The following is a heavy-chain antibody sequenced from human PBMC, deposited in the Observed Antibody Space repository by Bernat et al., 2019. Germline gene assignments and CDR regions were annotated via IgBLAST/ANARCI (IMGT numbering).Heavy chain of an antibody. Sequence: EVQLVESGGGLVQPGGSLRLSCVASGFTFTSRWMSWVRQAPGRGLEWVANIKEDGSEKYCLDSVKGRFTISRDNAKNSVYLQMNSLRAEDTAVYYCARDRQPGIAAAELDYWGQGTLVTVSS. V-gene: IGHV3-7*01. CDR3: ARDRQPGIAAAELDY. J-gene: IGHJ4*02. D-gene: IGHD6-13*01. CDR2: IKEDGSEK. CDR1: GFTFTSRW.